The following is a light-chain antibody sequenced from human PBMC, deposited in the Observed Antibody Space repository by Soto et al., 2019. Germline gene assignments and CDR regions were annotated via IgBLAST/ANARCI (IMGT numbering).Light chain of an antibody. V-gene: IGLV2-14*01. J-gene: IGLJ1*01. CDR1: SSDVGGSKY. Sequence: QSVLTQPASVSGSPGQSITISCTGTSSDVGGSKYVSWYQHHPGKAPKLMIYEVSNRPSGVSNRFYGSKSGNTASLTISGLQAEDEADYYCSSYTTSSTEVFGTGTKLTV. CDR3: SSYTTSSTEV. CDR2: EVS.